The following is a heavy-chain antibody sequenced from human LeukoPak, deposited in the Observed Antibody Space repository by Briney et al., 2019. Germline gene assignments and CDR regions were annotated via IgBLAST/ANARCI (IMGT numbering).Heavy chain of an antibody. V-gene: IGHV4-39*07. J-gene: IGHJ4*02. CDR2: VYYIGST. Sequence: PSETLSLTCTVSGDSISRSSDYWGWIRLPPGKGPEWIGSVYYIGSTFYNPSLKSRLTISIDTSKNQFSLKLSSVTAADTAVYYCARKRLGYSSSWYFDYWGQGTLVTVSS. D-gene: IGHD6-13*01. CDR1: GDSISRSSDY. CDR3: ARKRLGYSSSWYFDY.